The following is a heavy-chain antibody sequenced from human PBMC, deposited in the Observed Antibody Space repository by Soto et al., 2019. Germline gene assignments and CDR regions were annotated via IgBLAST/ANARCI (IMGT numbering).Heavy chain of an antibody. D-gene: IGHD2-2*01. Sequence: GASVKVSCKASGGTFSSYAISWVRQAPGQGLEWMGGIIPIFGTANYAQKFQGRVTITADESTSTAYMELSSLRSEDTAVYYCARVSIVVVPAATSYYYYGMDVWGQGTTVTVCS. CDR1: GGTFSSYA. J-gene: IGHJ6*02. V-gene: IGHV1-69*13. CDR3: ARVSIVVVPAATSYYYYGMDV. CDR2: IIPIFGTA.